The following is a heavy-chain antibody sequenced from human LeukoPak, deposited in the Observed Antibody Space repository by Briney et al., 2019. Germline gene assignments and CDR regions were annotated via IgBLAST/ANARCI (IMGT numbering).Heavy chain of an antibody. V-gene: IGHV1-2*02. D-gene: IGHD3-3*01. J-gene: IGHJ4*02. CDR3: ARGSHMVAFFGVVLFDY. Sequence: ASVKVSCKASGYTFTGYYMHWVRQAPGQGLEWMGWINPNSGGTNYAQKFQGRVTMTRDTSISTAYMELSRLRSDDTAVYYCARGSHMVAFFGVVLFDYWGQGTLVTVSS. CDR2: INPNSGGT. CDR1: GYTFTGYY.